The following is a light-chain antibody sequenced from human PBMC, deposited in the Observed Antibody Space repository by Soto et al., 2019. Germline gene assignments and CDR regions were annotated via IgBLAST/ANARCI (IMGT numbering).Light chain of an antibody. V-gene: IGKV1-5*01. Sequence: DIPMTQSPSTLSASVGDRVTITCRAIQSISSWLAWYQQKPGKAPKLLIYDASSLESGVPSRFSGSGSGTEFTLTISSLQPDDFATYYCQQYNSYSWTFGQGTKVDIK. J-gene: IGKJ1*01. CDR3: QQYNSYSWT. CDR2: DAS. CDR1: QSISSW.